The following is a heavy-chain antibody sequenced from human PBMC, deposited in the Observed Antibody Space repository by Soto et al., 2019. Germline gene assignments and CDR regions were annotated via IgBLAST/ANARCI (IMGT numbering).Heavy chain of an antibody. D-gene: IGHD3-9*01. CDR1: GGSISSSSYY. J-gene: IGHJ6*01. V-gene: IGHV4-39*01. Sequence: SETLSLTCTVSGGSISSSSYYWGWIRHPPGKGLEWIGSIYYSGSTYYNPSLKSRVTISVDTSKNQFSLKLSSVTAADTAVYYCARQPPYYDILTGPYGMDVWGQGTTVTVYS. CDR2: IYYSGST. CDR3: ARQPPYYDILTGPYGMDV.